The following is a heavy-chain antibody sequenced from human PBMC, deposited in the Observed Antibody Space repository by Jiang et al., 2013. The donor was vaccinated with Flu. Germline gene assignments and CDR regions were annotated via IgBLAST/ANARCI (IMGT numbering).Heavy chain of an antibody. Sequence: ASGGTFSSYAISWVRQAPGQGLEWMGGIIPIFGTANYAQKFQGRVTITADESTSTAYMELSSLRSEDTAVYYCARGWYSYGTYYFDYWGQGTLVTVSS. CDR3: ARGWYSYGTYYFDY. CDR1: GGTFSSYA. D-gene: IGHD5-18*01. CDR2: IIPIFGTA. J-gene: IGHJ4*02. V-gene: IGHV1-69*01.